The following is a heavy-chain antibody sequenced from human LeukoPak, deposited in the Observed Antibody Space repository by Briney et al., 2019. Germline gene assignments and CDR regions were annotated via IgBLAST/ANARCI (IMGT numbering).Heavy chain of an antibody. Sequence: ASVKVSCKASGYTFTSYGISWVRQAPGQGLEWMEWISAYNGNTNYAQKLQGRVTMTTDTSTSTAYMELRSLRSDDTAVYYCARCLITIFGVVIPYFDYWGQGTLVTVSS. J-gene: IGHJ4*02. CDR3: ARCLITIFGVVIPYFDY. CDR2: ISAYNGNT. D-gene: IGHD3-3*01. CDR1: GYTFTSYG. V-gene: IGHV1-18*01.